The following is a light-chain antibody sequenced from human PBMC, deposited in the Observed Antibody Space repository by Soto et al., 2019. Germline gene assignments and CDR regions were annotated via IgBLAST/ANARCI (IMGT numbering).Light chain of an antibody. CDR1: NIGSKS. CDR3: QVWDSSSDHPGV. J-gene: IGLJ2*01. V-gene: IGLV3-21*02. Sequence: SYELTQPPSVSVAPGQTARITCGGNNIGSKSVHWYQQKPGQAPVLVVYDVSDRPSGIPERFSGSNSGNTATLTISRVEAGDEADYSCQVWDSSSDHPGVFGGGTQLTVL. CDR2: DVS.